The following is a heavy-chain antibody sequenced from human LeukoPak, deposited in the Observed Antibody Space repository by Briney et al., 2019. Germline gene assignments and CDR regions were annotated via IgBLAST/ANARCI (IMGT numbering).Heavy chain of an antibody. D-gene: IGHD3-9*01. J-gene: IGHJ4*02. CDR1: GGSIRSSYYY. CDR2: IYDSGST. CDR3: ARSLTYYDILTGYYNEGFDY. Sequence: SETLSLTCTVSGGSIRSSYYYWGWIRQPPGKGLEWIGSIYDSGSTYYNPSLKSRVTISVDTSKNQFSLKLSSVTAADTAVYYCARSLTYYDILTGYYNEGFDYWGQGTLVTVSS. V-gene: IGHV4-39*01.